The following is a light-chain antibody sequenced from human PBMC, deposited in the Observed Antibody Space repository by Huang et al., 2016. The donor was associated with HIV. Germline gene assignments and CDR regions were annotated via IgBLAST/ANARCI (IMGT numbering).Light chain of an antibody. J-gene: IGKJ2*01. Sequence: IVLTQSPATLSLSPGERATLSCRASQSVGGYLAWYQQKPGQAPRLLIYDTSTRATGIPARFSGSGSETDFTLTSSSLEPEDFAVYYCQQPGSFGQGTKVDIK. CDR2: DTS. CDR1: QSVGGY. V-gene: IGKV3-11*01. CDR3: QQPGS.